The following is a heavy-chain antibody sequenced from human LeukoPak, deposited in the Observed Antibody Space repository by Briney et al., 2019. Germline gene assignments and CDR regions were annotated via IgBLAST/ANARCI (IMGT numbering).Heavy chain of an antibody. J-gene: IGHJ4*02. CDR1: GFTFSNYA. CDR3: ARDYYGSGSYEGGSFDY. D-gene: IGHD3-10*01. Sequence: GGSLRLSCAASGFTFSNYAMHWARQAPGKGLEYVSAISSNGGSTYYANSVKGRFTISRDNSKNTLYLQMGSLRAEDMAVYYCARDYYGSGSYEGGSFDYWGQGTPVTVSS. V-gene: IGHV3-64*01. CDR2: ISSNGGST.